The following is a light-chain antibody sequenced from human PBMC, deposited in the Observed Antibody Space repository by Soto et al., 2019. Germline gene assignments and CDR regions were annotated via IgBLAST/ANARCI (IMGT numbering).Light chain of an antibody. V-gene: IGLV1-40*01. Sequence: QAVVTQPPSVSGAPGQRVTMSCTGSSSNIGAHYDVHWYQQLPGTAPKLLIYGNSNRPSGVPDRFSGSKSGTSASLAITGLQAEDEADYYCQSYDSSLSGYVFGTGTKVTVL. CDR2: GNS. CDR1: SSNIGAHYD. J-gene: IGLJ1*01. CDR3: QSYDSSLSGYV.